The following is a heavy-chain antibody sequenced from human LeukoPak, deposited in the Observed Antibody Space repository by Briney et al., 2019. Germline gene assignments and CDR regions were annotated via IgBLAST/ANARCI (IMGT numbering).Heavy chain of an antibody. CDR3: ARGEVVVVPAAIPSYYYYGMDV. CDR1: GYTFTSYG. Sequence: ASVKVSCKASGYTFTSYGISWVRQAPGQGLEWMGWISAYNGNTNYARKLQGRVTMTTDTSTSTAYMELRSLRSDDTAVYYCARGEVVVVPAAIPSYYYYGMDVWGQGTTVTVSS. J-gene: IGHJ6*02. V-gene: IGHV1-18*01. CDR2: ISAYNGNT. D-gene: IGHD2-2*02.